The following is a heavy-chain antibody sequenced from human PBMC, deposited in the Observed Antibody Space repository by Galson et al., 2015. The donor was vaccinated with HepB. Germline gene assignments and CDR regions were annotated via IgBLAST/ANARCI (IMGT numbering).Heavy chain of an antibody. V-gene: IGHV3-23*01. CDR2: IRGGADTS. J-gene: IGHJ4*02. D-gene: IGHD3-10*01. CDR3: AKGQNSGSFNELDY. CDR1: GFAFNNYA. Sequence: SLRLSCAASGFAFNNYAMSWVRQAPGEGLEWVSGIRGGADTSYSVVSVKGRFTTYRDKSKNMLYLHMSSLIVEDTAVYYCAKGQNSGSFNELDYWGQGTLVTVS.